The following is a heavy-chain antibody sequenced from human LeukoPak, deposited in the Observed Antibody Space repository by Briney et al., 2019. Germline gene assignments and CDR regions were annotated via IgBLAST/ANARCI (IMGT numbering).Heavy chain of an antibody. V-gene: IGHV4-34*01. J-gene: IGHJ6*02. Sequence: PSETLSLTCAVYGGSFSGYYWSWTRQPPGKGLEWIGEINHSGSTNYNPSLKSRVTISVDTSKNQFSLKLSSVTAADTAVYYCARGKRSGWSYFGDYYYYYGMDVWGQGTTVTVSS. CDR3: ARGKRSGWSYFGDYYYYYGMDV. CDR1: GGSFSGYY. CDR2: INHSGST. D-gene: IGHD6-19*01.